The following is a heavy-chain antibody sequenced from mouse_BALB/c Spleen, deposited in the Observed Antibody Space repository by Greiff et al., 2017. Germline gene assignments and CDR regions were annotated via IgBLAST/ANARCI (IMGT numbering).Heavy chain of an antibody. CDR3: ARGDYGSSYNAMDY. CDR1: GFTFSSYT. V-gene: IGHV5-4*02. J-gene: IGHJ4*01. CDR2: ISDGGSYT. D-gene: IGHD1-1*01. Sequence: EVMLVESGGGLVQPGGSLKLSCAASGFTFSSYTMSWVRQTPEKRLEWVATISDGGSYTYYPDSVKGRFTISRDNAKNNLYLQMSSLKSEDTAMYYCARGDYGSSYNAMDYWGQGTSVTVSS.